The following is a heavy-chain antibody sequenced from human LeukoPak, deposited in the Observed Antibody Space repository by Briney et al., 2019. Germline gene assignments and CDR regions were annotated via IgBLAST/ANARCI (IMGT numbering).Heavy chain of an antibody. Sequence: SETLSLTCTVSGGSISRSSYYWGWIRQPPGKGLEWIGSIYYSGNTYYNPSLKSRVTTSVDTSKNQFSLKLNSVTAADTAVYYCARENMSKYYYDKYNWFDPWGQGTLVTVSS. CDR1: GGSISRSSYY. D-gene: IGHD3-22*01. V-gene: IGHV4-39*02. CDR2: IYYSGNT. CDR3: ARENMSKYYYDKYNWFDP. J-gene: IGHJ5*02.